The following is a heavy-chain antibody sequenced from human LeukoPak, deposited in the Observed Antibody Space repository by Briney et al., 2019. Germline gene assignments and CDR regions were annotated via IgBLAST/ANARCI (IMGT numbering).Heavy chain of an antibody. CDR3: AKGVVGNEY. J-gene: IGHJ4*02. D-gene: IGHD1-1*01. CDR2: INTDGSST. Sequence: GGSLRLSCAASGFTFSNYWMHWVRQGPGRGLVWVSRINTDGSSTRYADSVRGRFTMSRDNAKNTLYLQMNSLRAEDTAVDYCAKGVVGNEYWGQGTLVTVSS. CDR1: GFTFSNYW. V-gene: IGHV3-74*01.